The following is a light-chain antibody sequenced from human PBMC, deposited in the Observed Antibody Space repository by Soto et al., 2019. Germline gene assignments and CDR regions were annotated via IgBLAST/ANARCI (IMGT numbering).Light chain of an antibody. CDR2: DAS. Sequence: VLTQSPGTLSLSPGERATLSCRASQTVRNNYLAWYQQKPGQAPRLLIYDASSRATGIPDRFSGGGSGTAFTLTIIRLEPEDFAVYYCQQRNIWPPVTFGQGTRLEIK. V-gene: IGKV3D-20*02. CDR1: QTVRNNY. J-gene: IGKJ5*01. CDR3: QQRNIWPPVT.